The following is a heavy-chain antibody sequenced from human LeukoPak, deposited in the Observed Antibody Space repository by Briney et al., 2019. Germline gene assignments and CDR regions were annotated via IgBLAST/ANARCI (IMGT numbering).Heavy chain of an antibody. Sequence: GASVKVSCKASGGTFSSYAISWVRQAPGQGLEWMGGIIPIFGTANYAQKFQGRVTITADKSTSTAYMELSSLRSEDTAVYYCARVPRPYYYYYYMDVWGKGTTVTVSS. CDR3: ARVPRPYYYYYYMDV. V-gene: IGHV1-69*06. J-gene: IGHJ6*03. CDR2: IIPIFGTA. CDR1: GGTFSSYA.